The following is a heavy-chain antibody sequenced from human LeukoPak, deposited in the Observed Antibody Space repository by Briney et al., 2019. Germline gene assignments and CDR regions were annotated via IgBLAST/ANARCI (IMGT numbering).Heavy chain of an antibody. Sequence: GGSLRLSCAASGFTFSTYAMNWVRQAPGKGLEWVSGISGSSANTYYADSVKGRFTISRDNSKNTLYVQMNSLRAEDTAVYYCAVGSYYFDYWGQGTLVTVSS. CDR3: AVGSYYFDY. D-gene: IGHD3-10*01. J-gene: IGHJ4*02. CDR1: GFTFSTYA. V-gene: IGHV3-23*01. CDR2: ISGSSANT.